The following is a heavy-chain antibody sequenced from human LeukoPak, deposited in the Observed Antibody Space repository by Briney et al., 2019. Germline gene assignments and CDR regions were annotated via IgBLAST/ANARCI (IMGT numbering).Heavy chain of an antibody. J-gene: IGHJ3*02. CDR3: ARAKNYYDSSGQGFVAFDI. D-gene: IGHD3-22*01. Sequence: GGSLRLSCAASGFTFSSYAMHWVRQAPGKGLEWVAVISYDGSNKYYADSVKGRFTISRDNSKNTLYLQMNSLRAEDTAVYYCARAKNYYDSSGQGFVAFDIWGQGTMVTVSS. CDR1: GFTFSSYA. V-gene: IGHV3-30-3*01. CDR2: ISYDGSNK.